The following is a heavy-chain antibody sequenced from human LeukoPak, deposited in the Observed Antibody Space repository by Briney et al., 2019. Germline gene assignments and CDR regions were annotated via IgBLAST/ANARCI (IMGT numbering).Heavy chain of an antibody. D-gene: IGHD5-12*01. CDR1: GFTFNDYA. V-gene: IGHV3-9*01. CDR2: ISWNSGSI. CDR3: AKDMGYSGYDAFDY. J-gene: IGHJ4*02. Sequence: PGGSLRLSCAASGFTFNDYALHWVRQAPGKGLEWVSGISWNSGSIGYADSVKGRFTISRDNAKNSLYLQMNSLRAEDTALYYCAKDMGYSGYDAFDYWGQGTLVTVSS.